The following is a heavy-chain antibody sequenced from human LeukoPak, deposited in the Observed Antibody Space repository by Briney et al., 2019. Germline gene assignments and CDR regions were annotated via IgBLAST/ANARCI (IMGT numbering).Heavy chain of an antibody. J-gene: IGHJ6*03. V-gene: IGHV4-4*07. Sequence: SETLSLTCSISAGSINSHYWNWIRRPAGKGLEWIGRIDTNGYSNYNPSLKSRVTMSVDTSKKQFSLKLSSVTAADTAVYYCAGDGGYSFYHYYYMDVWGKGTTVTVSS. CDR3: AGDGGYSFYHYYYMDV. D-gene: IGHD3-22*01. CDR2: IDTNGYS. CDR1: AGSINSHY.